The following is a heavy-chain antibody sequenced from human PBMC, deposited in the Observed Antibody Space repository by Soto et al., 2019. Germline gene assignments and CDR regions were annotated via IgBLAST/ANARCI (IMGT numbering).Heavy chain of an antibody. Sequence: EVQLVESGGGLVQPGGSLRLSCAASGFTFSSYRMSWFRQAPGKGLEWVANIKQDGGEENYVDSVKGRFTISRDNAKNALYLQMNSLRVKDTAVYYCAREIAARLWGKGTTVTVSS. J-gene: IGHJ6*04. CDR3: AREIAARL. CDR2: IKQDGGEE. D-gene: IGHD6-6*01. CDR1: GFTFSSYR. V-gene: IGHV3-7*01.